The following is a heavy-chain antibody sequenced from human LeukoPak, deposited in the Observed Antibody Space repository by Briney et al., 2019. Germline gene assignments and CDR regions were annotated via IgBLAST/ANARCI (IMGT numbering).Heavy chain of an antibody. CDR2: IYSDNT. D-gene: IGHD3-22*01. CDR1: GFTVSSNS. J-gene: IGHJ5*02. Sequence: GGSLRLSCTVSGFTVSSNSMSWVRQAPGKGLEWVSFIYSDNTHYSDSVKGRFTISRDNSKNTLYLQMNSLRAEDTAVYYCAKDSDSSGYYYGFDPWGQGTLVTVSS. V-gene: IGHV3-53*01. CDR3: AKDSDSSGYYYGFDP.